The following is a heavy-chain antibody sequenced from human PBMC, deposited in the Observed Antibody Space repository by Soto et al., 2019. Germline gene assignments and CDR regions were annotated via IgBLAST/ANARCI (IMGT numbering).Heavy chain of an antibody. CDR3: ARDQDGTTSAFDI. CDR2: ISSSSTI. V-gene: IGHV3-48*04. Sequence: GGSLRLSCAASGFTFSSYSMNWVRQAPGKGLEWVSYISSSSTIYYADSVKGRFTISRDNAKNSLYLQMNSLRAEDTAVYYCARDQDGTTSAFDIWGQGTMVTVSS. CDR1: GFTFSSYS. J-gene: IGHJ3*02. D-gene: IGHD1-7*01.